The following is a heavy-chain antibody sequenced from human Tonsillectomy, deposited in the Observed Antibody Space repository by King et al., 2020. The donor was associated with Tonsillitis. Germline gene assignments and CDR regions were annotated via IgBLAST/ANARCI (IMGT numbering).Heavy chain of an antibody. CDR3: ASPGTTLVTY. V-gene: IGHV3-11*01. CDR2: ISICGDFF. Sequence: QLVQSGGDLVKPGGSLRLSCAASGFTFSDYYMSLIRQAPGKGLEWVSYISICGDFFYYADSVKGRFTISRDNAKNSLYLQMNSLRAEDTAVYYLASPGTTLVTYWGQGTLVTVSS. CDR1: GFTFSDYY. D-gene: IGHD4-23*01. J-gene: IGHJ4*02.